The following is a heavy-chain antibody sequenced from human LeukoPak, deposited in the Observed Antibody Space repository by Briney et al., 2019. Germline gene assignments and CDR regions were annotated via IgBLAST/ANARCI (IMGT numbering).Heavy chain of an antibody. CDR1: GFTFDDYA. Sequence: GGSLRLSCAASGFTFDDYAMHWVRQAPGKGLEWVSGISWNSGSIGYADSVKGRFTISRDSAKNSLYLQMNSLRAEDTALYYCAKVLTTTAPWYFDLWGRGTLVAVSS. V-gene: IGHV3-9*01. D-gene: IGHD4-17*01. J-gene: IGHJ2*01. CDR2: ISWNSGSI. CDR3: AKVLTTTAPWYFDL.